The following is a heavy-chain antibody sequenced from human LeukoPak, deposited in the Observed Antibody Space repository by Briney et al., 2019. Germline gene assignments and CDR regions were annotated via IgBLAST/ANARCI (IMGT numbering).Heavy chain of an antibody. V-gene: IGHV3-30*03. CDR2: ISYDGYTK. D-gene: IGHD7-27*01. CDR3: ARDSNWGWGDAFDI. Sequence: GGSLRLSCAASGFSFSSYGMHWVRQAPGKGLEWLAVISYDGYTKYYADSVKGRFTISRDNSKNTLYLQMNSLRAEDTAVYYCARDSNWGWGDAFDIWGQGTMVTVSS. J-gene: IGHJ3*02. CDR1: GFSFSSYG.